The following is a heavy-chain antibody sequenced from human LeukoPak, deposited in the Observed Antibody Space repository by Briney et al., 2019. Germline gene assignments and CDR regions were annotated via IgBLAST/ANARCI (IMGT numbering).Heavy chain of an antibody. CDR2: VSYDGNNK. D-gene: IGHD6-19*01. J-gene: IGHJ3*02. V-gene: IGHV3-30*04. Sequence: GGSLRLSCAASEFTFINFAMHWVRQVPGKGLEWVAIVSYDGNNKDYADSVKGRFTISRDNAKNSLYLQMNSLRAEDTALYYCAKEMQRYSSGWYYAFDIWGQGTMVTVSS. CDR3: AKEMQRYSSGWYYAFDI. CDR1: EFTFINFA.